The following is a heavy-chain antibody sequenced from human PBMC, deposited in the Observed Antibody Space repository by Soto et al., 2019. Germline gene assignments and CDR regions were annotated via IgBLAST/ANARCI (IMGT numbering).Heavy chain of an antibody. CDR1: GFTFSSYA. J-gene: IGHJ4*02. CDR2: ISYDGSNK. D-gene: IGHD3-3*01. CDR3: ARGPYDFWSGYRYYFDY. V-gene: IGHV3-30-3*01. Sequence: QVQLVESGGGVVQPGRSLRLSCAASGFTFSSYAMHWVRQAPGKGLEWVAVISYDGSNKYYADSVKGRFTISRDNSKNTLYLQMNSLRAEDTAVYYCARGPYDFWSGYRYYFDYWGQGTLVTVSS.